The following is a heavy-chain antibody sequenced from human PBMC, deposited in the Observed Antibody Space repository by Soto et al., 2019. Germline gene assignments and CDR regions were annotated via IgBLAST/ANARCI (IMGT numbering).Heavy chain of an antibody. Sequence: PSETLSLTCTVSGGSISSYYWSWIRQPPGKGLEWIGYIYYSGSTNYNPSLKSRVTISVDTSKNQFSLKLSSVTAADTAVYYCARYYYGSGSYPNWGQGTLVTVSS. CDR2: IYYSGST. D-gene: IGHD3-10*01. J-gene: IGHJ4*02. CDR3: ARYYYGSGSYPN. CDR1: GGSISSYY. V-gene: IGHV4-59*01.